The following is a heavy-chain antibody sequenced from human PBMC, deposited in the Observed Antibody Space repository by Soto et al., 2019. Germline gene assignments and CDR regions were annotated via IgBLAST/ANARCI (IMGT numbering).Heavy chain of an antibody. D-gene: IGHD2-15*01. CDR2: ISYDGSNK. Sequence: GGSLRLSCAASGFTFSSYAMHWVRQAPGKGLEWVAVISYDGSNKYYADSVKGRFTISRDNSKNTLYLQMNSLRAEDTAVYYCARDYCSGGSCYWELLVDYYYGMDVWGQGTTVTVS. J-gene: IGHJ6*02. V-gene: IGHV3-30-3*01. CDR3: ARDYCSGGSCYWELLVDYYYGMDV. CDR1: GFTFSSYA.